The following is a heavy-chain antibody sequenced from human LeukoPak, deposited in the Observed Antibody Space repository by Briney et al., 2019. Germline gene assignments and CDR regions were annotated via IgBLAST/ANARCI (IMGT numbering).Heavy chain of an antibody. D-gene: IGHD3-16*02. CDR2: IIPIFGTA. CDR3: ARGSHCGLGELSPLDY. J-gene: IGHJ4*02. V-gene: IGHV1-69*05. Sequence: GASVKVSCKASGGTFSSYAISWVRQAPGQGLEWMGGIIPIFGTASYAQKFQGRVTITTDESTSTAYMELSSLRSEDTAVYYCARGSHCGLGELSPLDYWGQGTLVTVS. CDR1: GGTFSSYA.